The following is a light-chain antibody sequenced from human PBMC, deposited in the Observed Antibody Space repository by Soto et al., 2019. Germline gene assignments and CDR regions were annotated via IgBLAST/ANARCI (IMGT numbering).Light chain of an antibody. Sequence: QAVVTQPPSASGTPGQRVTISCSGSSSNIGSNTVNWYQQLPGTAPKLLIYSNNQRPSGVPDRFSGSKSGTSASLAISGLQSEDEADYYCAAGDDSLNDYVCGTWTKVTVL. CDR2: SNN. J-gene: IGLJ1*01. V-gene: IGLV1-44*01. CDR3: AAGDDSLNDYV. CDR1: SSNIGSNT.